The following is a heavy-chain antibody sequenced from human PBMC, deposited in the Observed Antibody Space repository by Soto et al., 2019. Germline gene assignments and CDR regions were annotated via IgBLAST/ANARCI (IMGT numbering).Heavy chain of an antibody. D-gene: IGHD2-2*01. CDR2: MNPNSGNT. Sequence: GASVKVSCKASGYTFTSYDINWVRQATGQGLEWMGWMNPNSGNTGYAQKFQGRVTMTRNTSISTAYMELSSLRSEDTAVYYCAREVGYCSSTSCRGYYYYYMDVWGKGTTVTVSS. V-gene: IGHV1-8*01. CDR3: AREVGYCSSTSCRGYYYYYMDV. CDR1: GYTFTSYD. J-gene: IGHJ6*03.